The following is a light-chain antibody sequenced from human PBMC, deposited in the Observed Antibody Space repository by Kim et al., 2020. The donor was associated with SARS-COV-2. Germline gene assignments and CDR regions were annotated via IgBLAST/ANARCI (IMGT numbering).Light chain of an antibody. J-gene: IGKJ4*01. Sequence: LAPGESATLSCRASHSVSTYLAWYQQRSGQAPRVLIYDASNRATGIPARFSGSGSGTDFTLTISSLQPEDFAVYYCQQRSSWPLTFGGGTKVDIK. CDR3: QQRSSWPLT. CDR2: DAS. V-gene: IGKV3-11*01. CDR1: HSVSTY.